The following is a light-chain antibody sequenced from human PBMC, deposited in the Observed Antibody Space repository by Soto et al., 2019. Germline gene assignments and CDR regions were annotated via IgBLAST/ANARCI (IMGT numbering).Light chain of an antibody. CDR3: QQYDNSVFS. CDR2: GAT. J-gene: IGKJ3*01. Sequence: PGERATLSCRASHSVSSSYLAWYQQKPGQPPRFLIYGATSRASGTPDRFSGSGSGTDFTLTISSLQPEDFAVYYCQQYDNSVFSFGPGTKVEIK. V-gene: IGKV3-20*01. CDR1: HSVSSSY.